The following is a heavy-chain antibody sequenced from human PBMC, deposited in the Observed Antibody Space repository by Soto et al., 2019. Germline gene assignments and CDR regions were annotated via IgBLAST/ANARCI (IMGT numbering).Heavy chain of an antibody. D-gene: IGHD5-18*01. J-gene: IGHJ6*02. CDR2: VYSSGTT. V-gene: IGHV3-53*02. Sequence: EVQLVETGGGLIQPGGSLSLSCAASGLAVTSNYMSWVRQAPGKGLEWVSIVYSSGTTYYVDSVKGRFTFSRDKSKNTIYLQMRNLRAEDTAVYYCARVDTYDYYYSMDVWGQGTTVTVSS. CDR1: GLAVTSNY. CDR3: ARVDTYDYYYSMDV.